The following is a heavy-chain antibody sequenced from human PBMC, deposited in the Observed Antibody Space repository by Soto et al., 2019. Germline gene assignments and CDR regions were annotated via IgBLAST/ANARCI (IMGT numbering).Heavy chain of an antibody. CDR3: ATTQSFDY. V-gene: IGHV3-7*01. CDR1: GFTFSNYW. CDR2: IRQDGSEK. Sequence: EVQLVESGGGLVQPGGSLKLSCVASGFTFSNYWMSWVRQAPGKGLEWVANIRQDGSEKNFVDSVKGRFTISRDNAKNSVDLQMNSLRAEDTAVYYCATTQSFDYWGQGTLVTVSS. J-gene: IGHJ4*02.